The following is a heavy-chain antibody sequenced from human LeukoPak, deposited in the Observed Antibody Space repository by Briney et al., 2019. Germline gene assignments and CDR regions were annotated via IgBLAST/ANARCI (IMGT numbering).Heavy chain of an antibody. CDR1: VFTSTHFS. D-gene: IGHD3-3*01. J-gene: IGHJ4*02. V-gene: IGHV3-21*06. Sequence: GGSLRPSCEASVFTSTHFSINTVRHAPRKGLEWVSSISITMSDIYYADSVKVQFTISRDNIKNSLYLQMNSLRAEDTAVYYCARVPGGMEWCDFDYWGQGTMVTVSS. CDR3: ARVPGGMEWCDFDY. CDR2: ISITMSDI.